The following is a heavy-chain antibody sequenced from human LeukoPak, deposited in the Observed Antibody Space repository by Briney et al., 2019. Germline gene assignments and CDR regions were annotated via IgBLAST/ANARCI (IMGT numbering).Heavy chain of an antibody. CDR2: IYYSGST. J-gene: IGHJ4*02. CDR1: GGSISSGDYY. V-gene: IGHV4-30-4*08. D-gene: IGHD3-16*02. CDR3: AREGPDGYIDY. Sequence: SETLSLTCTVSGGSISSGDYYWSWIRQRPGKGLEWIGYIYYSGSTYYNPSLKSRVTISVDTSKNQFSLKLSSVTAADTAVYYCAREGPDGYIDYWGQGTLVTVSS.